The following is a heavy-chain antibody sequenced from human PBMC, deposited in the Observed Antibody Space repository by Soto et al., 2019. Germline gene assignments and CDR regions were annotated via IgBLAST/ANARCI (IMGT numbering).Heavy chain of an antibody. CDR3: AKDIYKSEIRWPSYFDSY. J-gene: IGHJ4*02. V-gene: IGHV3-30*18. CDR1: GFTFSSYG. Sequence: GGSLRLSCAASGFTFSSYGMHWVRQAPGKGLEWVAVISYDGSNKYYADSVKGRFTISRDNSKNTLYLQMNSLRAEETAVYYCAKDIYKSEIRWPSYFDSYWGPGTLVTVSS. CDR2: ISYDGSNK. D-gene: IGHD1-26*01.